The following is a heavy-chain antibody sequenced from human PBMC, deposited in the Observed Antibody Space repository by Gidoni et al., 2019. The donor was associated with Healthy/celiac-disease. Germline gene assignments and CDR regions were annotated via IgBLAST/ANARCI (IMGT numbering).Heavy chain of an antibody. D-gene: IGHD2-21*02. CDR3: ATEAYCGGDCEYFQH. CDR2: INPNSGGT. J-gene: IGHJ1*01. Sequence: QVQLVQSGAEVQKPGASVQVSCKASGYTFPGYYMHWVRQAPGQGLEWMGWINPNSGGTNYAQKFQGWVTMTRDTSISTAYMELSRLRSDDTAVYYCATEAYCGGDCEYFQHWGQGTLVTVSS. V-gene: IGHV1-2*04. CDR1: GYTFPGYY.